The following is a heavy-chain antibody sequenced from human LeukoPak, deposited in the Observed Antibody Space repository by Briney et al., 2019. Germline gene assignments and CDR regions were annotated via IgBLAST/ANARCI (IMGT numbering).Heavy chain of an antibody. CDR3: ARPTRGYGYSSGWYADY. CDR2: IYYSGST. CDR1: GGSISSSSYC. J-gene: IGHJ4*02. V-gene: IGHV4-39*01. Sequence: PSETLSLTCTVSGGSISSSSYCWGWIRQPPGKGLEWIGSIYYSGSTYYNPSLKSRVTISVDTSKNRFSLKLSSVTAADTAVYYCARPTRGYGYSSGWYADYWGQGTLVTVSS. D-gene: IGHD6-19*01.